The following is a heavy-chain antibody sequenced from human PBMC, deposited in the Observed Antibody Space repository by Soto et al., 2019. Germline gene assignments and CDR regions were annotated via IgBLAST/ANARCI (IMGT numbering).Heavy chain of an antibody. CDR1: GGSISGYY. CDR2: IYSSGST. V-gene: IGHV4-4*07. CDR3: VRGGYYASGSYYTLLDF. D-gene: IGHD3-10*01. J-gene: IGHJ4*02. Sequence: SETLSLTCTVTGGSISGYYWSWIRQPAGKGLEWIGRIYSSGSTNYNPSLKSRVTMSVDTSKNQFSLKLTSVTAADTAVYYCVRGGYYASGSYYTLLDFWGQGTLVTVSS.